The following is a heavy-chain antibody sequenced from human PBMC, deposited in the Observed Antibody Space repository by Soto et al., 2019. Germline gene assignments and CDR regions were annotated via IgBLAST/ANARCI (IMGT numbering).Heavy chain of an antibody. Sequence: VQVVESGGGLVEPGGSLRLSCVDTEDTGLTFRDDYLVWIRQAPGKGLEWISQISTTGDRISYADSVKGRFTISRDNLTNSLLLQMTNMRVVDTGVYFCATDVGGEGYITGWFEFWGQGIQVIVFS. CDR3: ATDVGGEGYITGWFEF. V-gene: IGHV3-11*04. D-gene: IGHD5-18*01. CDR2: ISTTGDRI. CDR1: EDTGLTFRDDY. J-gene: IGHJ5*01.